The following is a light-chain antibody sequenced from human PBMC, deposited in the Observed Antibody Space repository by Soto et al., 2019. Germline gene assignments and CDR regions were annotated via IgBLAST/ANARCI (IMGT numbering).Light chain of an antibody. J-gene: IGKJ5*01. Sequence: EIVMTQSPATLSVSPGERATLSCRASQRVSRNLAWYQQKPGQAPRLLIYGASTRATGIPARFSGSGSGTEFTVTVSSLQSEDLAVFYCQQYDNWPITFGQGTRLEIK. CDR1: QRVSRN. CDR3: QQYDNWPIT. V-gene: IGKV3-15*01. CDR2: GAS.